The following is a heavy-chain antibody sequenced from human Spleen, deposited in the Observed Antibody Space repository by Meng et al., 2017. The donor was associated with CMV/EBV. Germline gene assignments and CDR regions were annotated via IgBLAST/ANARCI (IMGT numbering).Heavy chain of an antibody. V-gene: IGHV3-23*01. CDR2: ISGSGGTT. CDR1: GFDCSSYA. J-gene: IGHJ4*02. CDR3: ARGGQEVPLTRRFDY. Sequence: SGFDCSSYAMSWVRQAPGKGLEWVSSISGSGGTTYYADSVKGRFTMSRDSSKNTLYLQMDGLRVEDAAIYFCARGGQEVPLTRRFDYWGQGTLVTVSS. D-gene: IGHD2-15*01.